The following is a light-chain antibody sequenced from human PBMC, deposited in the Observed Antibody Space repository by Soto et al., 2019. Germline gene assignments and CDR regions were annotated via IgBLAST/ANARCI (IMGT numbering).Light chain of an antibody. CDR2: KIS. CDR1: QSLVHIDGNTY. J-gene: IGKJ2*01. V-gene: IGKV2-24*01. Sequence: DLVLTQTRLSSPVTLGQPASISCRSSQSLVHIDGNTYFNWLQQRPGQPPSLLIYKISNRFPGVPDRFSGSGAGTDFTLKISRVEAEDVGVYYCMQATQPYTFGQGTRLEIK. CDR3: MQATQPYT.